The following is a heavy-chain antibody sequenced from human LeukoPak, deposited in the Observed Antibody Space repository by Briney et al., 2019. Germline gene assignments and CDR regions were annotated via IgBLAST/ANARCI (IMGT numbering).Heavy chain of an antibody. V-gene: IGHV3-21*01. J-gene: IGHJ4*02. CDR3: ESGVNYFDY. D-gene: IGHD3-3*01. CDR2: ISSRSSYI. CDR1: GFTFSSYN. Sequence: GGSLRLSCAASGFTFSSYNMKWVRQAPAKGLGWVSSISSRSSYIFYADSVKGRFTISRDNAKKSLYLQMNSLRAEDTAVYYCESGVNYFDYWGPGTLVTVSS.